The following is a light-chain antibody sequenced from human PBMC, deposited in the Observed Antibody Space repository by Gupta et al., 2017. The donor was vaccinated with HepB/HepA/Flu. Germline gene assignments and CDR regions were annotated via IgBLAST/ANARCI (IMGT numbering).Light chain of an antibody. J-gene: IGKJ4*01. CDR3: QQHCSIPLT. V-gene: IGKV4-1*01. CDR2: WTS. CDR1: QSVLYTLNNNYC. Sequence: DIVMTQSPDSLAVSLGERATINCKSSQSVLYTLNNNYCISWYQQKPGQPPKLLIQWTSTRESGVPDRFSGSGSGTDFTLTISSLQAEDVAVYYCQQHCSIPLTFGGGTKVEI.